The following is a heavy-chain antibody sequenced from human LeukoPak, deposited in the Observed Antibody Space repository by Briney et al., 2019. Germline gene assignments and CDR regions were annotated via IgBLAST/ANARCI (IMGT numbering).Heavy chain of an antibody. J-gene: IGHJ4*02. CDR1: GGSISSGGYY. Sequence: SETLSLTCTVSGGSISSGGYYWSWIRQHPGKGLEWIGYIYYSGSTYYNPSLKSRVTISVDTSKNQFSLKLSSVTAADTAVYYCARNGYKRLVSYVGMHIDYWGQGTLVTVSS. CDR3: ARNGYKRLVSYVGMHIDY. V-gene: IGHV4-31*03. CDR2: IYYSGST. D-gene: IGHD5-24*01.